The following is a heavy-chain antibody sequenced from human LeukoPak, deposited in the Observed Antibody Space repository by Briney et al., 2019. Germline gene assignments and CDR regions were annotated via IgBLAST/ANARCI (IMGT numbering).Heavy chain of an antibody. D-gene: IGHD1-26*01. CDR1: GFTFGSYS. V-gene: IGHV3-48*01. Sequence: GGSLRLSCAASGFTFGSYSMNWVRQAPGKGLEWVSYISSSSTTIYYGDSVKGRFTISRDNAKNSLYLQMNSLRAEDTAVYYCAKGIRRLVGTIPGLRRDHYMDVWGKGTTVTVSS. J-gene: IGHJ6*03. CDR2: ISSSSTTI. CDR3: AKGIRRLVGTIPGLRRDHYMDV.